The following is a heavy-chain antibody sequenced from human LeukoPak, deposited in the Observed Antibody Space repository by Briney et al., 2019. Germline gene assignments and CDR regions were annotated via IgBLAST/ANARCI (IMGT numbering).Heavy chain of an antibody. V-gene: IGHV3-30*02. CDR3: AKVYSSISGCFDY. D-gene: IGHD6-13*01. CDR2: IGYDGTDK. CDR1: GFTFSYYG. J-gene: IGHJ4*02. Sequence: GGSLRLSCAASGFTFSYYGMHWVRQAPGKGLEWVTFIGYDGTDKYYADSVKGRFTISRDNSKNTLYLQMNSLRAEDTAVYYCAKVYSSISGCFDYWGQGTLVTVSS.